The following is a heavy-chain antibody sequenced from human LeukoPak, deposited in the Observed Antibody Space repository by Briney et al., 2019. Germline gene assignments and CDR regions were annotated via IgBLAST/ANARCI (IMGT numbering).Heavy chain of an antibody. D-gene: IGHD6-6*01. CDR3: ARDTYYSSSSWFDP. V-gene: IGHV4-4*08. CDR1: GFTVSSNY. CDR2: IYTSGST. J-gene: IGHJ5*02. Sequence: GSLRLSCAASGFTVSSNYMSWVRQAPGKGLEWIGRIYTSGSTNYNPSLKSRVTISVDTSKNQFSLKLSSVTAADTAVYYCARDTYYSSSSWFDPWGQGTLVTVSS.